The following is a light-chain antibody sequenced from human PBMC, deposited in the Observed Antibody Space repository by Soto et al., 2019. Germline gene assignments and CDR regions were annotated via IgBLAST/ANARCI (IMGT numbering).Light chain of an antibody. CDR2: GNN. CDR1: NSNIGAGYD. CDR3: QSYHSSLSGFRV. J-gene: IGLJ1*01. V-gene: IGLV1-40*01. Sequence: QSVLTQPPSVSGAPGQRVTISCTGSNSNIGAGYDVHWYQQLPGSAPKLLIYGNNNRPSGVPDRFSGSKSGTSASLAITGLQAEDEADYYCQSYHSSLSGFRVFGTGT.